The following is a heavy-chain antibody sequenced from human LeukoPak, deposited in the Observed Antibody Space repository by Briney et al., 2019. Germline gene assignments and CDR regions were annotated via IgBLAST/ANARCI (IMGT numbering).Heavy chain of an antibody. D-gene: IGHD3-22*01. CDR2: IKQDGSEK. J-gene: IGHJ4*02. V-gene: IGHV3-7*03. CDR1: GFTFSSYW. CDR3: ARDPAGYYYDSSGSLYDY. Sequence: PGGSLRLSCAASGFTFSSYWMSWVRQAPGKGLGWVANIKQDGSEKYYVDSVKGRFTISRDNAKNSLYLQMNSLRAEDTAVYYCARDPAGYYYDSSGSLYDYWGQGTLVTVSS.